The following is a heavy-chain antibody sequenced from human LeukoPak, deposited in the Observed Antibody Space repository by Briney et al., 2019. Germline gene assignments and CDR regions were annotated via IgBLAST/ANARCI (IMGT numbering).Heavy chain of an antibody. Sequence: GGSLRLSCAASGSTFSNAWMSWVRQAPGKGLEWVGRIKSKTDGGTTDYAAPVKGRFTISRDDSRNTLYLQMNSLKTEDTAAYYCTTYRVGEQWMIPNYWGQGTLVTVSS. D-gene: IGHD6-19*01. J-gene: IGHJ4*02. CDR3: TTYRVGEQWMIPNY. V-gene: IGHV3-15*01. CDR1: GSTFSNAW. CDR2: IKSKTDGGTT.